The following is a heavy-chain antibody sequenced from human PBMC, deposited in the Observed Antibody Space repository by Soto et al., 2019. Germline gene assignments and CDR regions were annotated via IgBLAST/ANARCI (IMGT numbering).Heavy chain of an antibody. CDR2: ISPYNDDT. V-gene: IGHV1-18*01. D-gene: IGHD3-22*01. J-gene: IGHJ6*02. Sequence: QAQLVQSGVEVKKPGASVKVSCKASGYTFSSYGINGVRQAPGQGLEWLGWISPYNDDTKYAQMLQGRVTMTTDTSRRTAYMAMRSLSSDDTAVYFCARGGYYDSSGSRNYHYYGMDVWGQGTTVTVSS. CDR3: ARGGYYDSSGSRNYHYYGMDV. CDR1: GYTFSSYG.